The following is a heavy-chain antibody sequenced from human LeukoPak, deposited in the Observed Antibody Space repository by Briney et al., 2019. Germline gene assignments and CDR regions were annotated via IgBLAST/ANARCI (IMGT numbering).Heavy chain of an antibody. Sequence: SETLSLTCAVSGASFSGYYWSWIRQPPGKGLEWIGYIYYSGSTNYNPSLKSRVTISVDTSKNQFSLKLSSVTAADTAVYYCSRGGSGSLNDYYYYYMDVWGKGTTVTVSS. V-gene: IGHV4-59*01. CDR2: IYYSGST. J-gene: IGHJ6*03. CDR3: SRGGSGSLNDYYYYYMDV. CDR1: GASFSGYY. D-gene: IGHD3-10*01.